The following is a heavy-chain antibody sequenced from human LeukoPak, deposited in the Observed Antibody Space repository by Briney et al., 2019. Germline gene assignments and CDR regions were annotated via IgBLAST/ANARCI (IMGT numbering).Heavy chain of an antibody. CDR3: ARVEYSSSPHFDY. J-gene: IGHJ4*02. CDR1: GFTFDSYA. CDR2: ITYDGTSK. Sequence: GGSLRLSCAASGFTFDSYALHWVRQAPGKGLEWLAIITYDGTSKYYADSVKGRFTISRDNSKNTLFLQMNSLRAEDTAVYYCARVEYSSSPHFDYWGQGTLVTVSS. V-gene: IGHV3-30-3*01. D-gene: IGHD6-6*01.